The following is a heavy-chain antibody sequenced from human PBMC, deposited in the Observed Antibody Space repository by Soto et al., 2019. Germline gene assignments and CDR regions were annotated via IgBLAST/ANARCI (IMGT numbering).Heavy chain of an antibody. J-gene: IGHJ6*04. CDR2: ISGSGGST. V-gene: IGHV3-23*01. Sequence: GGSLRLSCAASGFTFSSYAMSWVRQAPGKGLEWVSAISGSGGSTYYADSVKGRFTISRDNSKNTLYLQMNSLRAEDTAVYYCAKGSGYSSSWYLYYYGMDVWGEGTPVTVFS. D-gene: IGHD6-13*01. CDR1: GFTFSSYA. CDR3: AKGSGYSSSWYLYYYGMDV.